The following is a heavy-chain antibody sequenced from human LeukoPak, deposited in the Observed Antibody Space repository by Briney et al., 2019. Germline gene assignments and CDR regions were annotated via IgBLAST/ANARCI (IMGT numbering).Heavy chain of an antibody. CDR3: AREWYYYGSGYDY. D-gene: IGHD3-10*01. CDR1: GYTFTGYY. Sequence: ASVKVSCKASGYTFTGYYMHWVRQAPGQGLELMGWINPNSGGTNYAQKFQGRVTMTRDTSISTAYMELSRLRSDDTAVYYCAREWYYYGSGYDYWGQGTLVTVSS. V-gene: IGHV1-2*02. J-gene: IGHJ4*02. CDR2: INPNSGGT.